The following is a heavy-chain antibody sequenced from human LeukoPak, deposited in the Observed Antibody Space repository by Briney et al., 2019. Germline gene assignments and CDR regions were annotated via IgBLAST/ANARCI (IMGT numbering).Heavy chain of an antibody. CDR1: GGSISSSSYY. CDR2: IYYSGST. CDR3: ASREIAVAGSAFDY. V-gene: IGHV4-39*01. J-gene: IGHJ4*02. Sequence: SETLSLTCTVSGGSISSSSYYWGWLRQPPGKGLEWIGSIYYSGSTYYNPSLKRRVTISVDTSKNQFSLKLSSVTAADTAVYYCASREIAVAGSAFDYWGQGTLVTVSS. D-gene: IGHD6-19*01.